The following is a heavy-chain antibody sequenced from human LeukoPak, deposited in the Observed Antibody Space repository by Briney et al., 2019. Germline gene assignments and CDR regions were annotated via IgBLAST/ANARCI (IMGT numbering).Heavy chain of an antibody. CDR1: GFTFSSYW. Sequence: GGSLRLSCAASGFTFSSYWMSWVRQAPGKGLEWVANIKQDGSEKYYVDSVKGRFTISRDNAKNSLYLQMNSLRAEDTAVYYCARDQFRDYGLYYFDYWGQGTLVTVSS. J-gene: IGHJ4*02. D-gene: IGHD4-17*01. V-gene: IGHV3-7*01. CDR3: ARDQFRDYGLYYFDY. CDR2: IKQDGSEK.